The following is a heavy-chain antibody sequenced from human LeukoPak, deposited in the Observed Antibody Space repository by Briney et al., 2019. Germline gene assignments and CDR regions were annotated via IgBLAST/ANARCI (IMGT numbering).Heavy chain of an antibody. CDR2: ISSSSSYI. CDR3: ASTIVGGGYYFDY. D-gene: IGHD1-26*01. Sequence: PGGSLRLSCAASGFTFSSYSMDWVRQAPGKGLEWVSSISSSSSYIYYADSVKGRFTISRDNAKNSLYLQMNSLRAEDTAVYYCASTIVGGGYYFDYWGQGTLVTVSS. CDR1: GFTFSSYS. V-gene: IGHV3-21*01. J-gene: IGHJ4*02.